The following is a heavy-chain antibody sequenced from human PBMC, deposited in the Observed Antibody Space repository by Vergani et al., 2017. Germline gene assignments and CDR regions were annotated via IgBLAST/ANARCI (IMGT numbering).Heavy chain of an antibody. D-gene: IGHD5-18*01. CDR3: ARSTNLHSYNDSLVYYYYYMDV. J-gene: IGHJ6*03. CDR1: GFTLSDHY. CDR2: TRNKANSYTT. V-gene: IGHV3-72*01. Sequence: EVQLVESGGGLVQPGGSLRLSCAVSGFTLSDHYMDWVRQAPGKGLEWVGRTRNKANSYTTEYAASVKGRFSISRDDSKNSLHLQMNSLKIEDSALYYCARSTNLHSYNDSLVYYYYYMDVWGKGTTVTVSS.